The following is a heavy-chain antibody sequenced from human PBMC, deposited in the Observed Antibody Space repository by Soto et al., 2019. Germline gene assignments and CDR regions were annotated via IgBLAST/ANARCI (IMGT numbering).Heavy chain of an antibody. CDR3: ARDVQQLASY. CDR1: GFTFSDYY. Sequence: GSLRLSCAASGFTFSDYYMSWIRQAPGKGLEWVSYISGTSTYINYADSVKGRFTISRDNAKNSLYLQMNSLRAEDTAVYYCARDVQQLASYWGQGTLVTVSS. CDR2: ISGTSTYI. D-gene: IGHD6-13*01. J-gene: IGHJ4*02. V-gene: IGHV3-11*06.